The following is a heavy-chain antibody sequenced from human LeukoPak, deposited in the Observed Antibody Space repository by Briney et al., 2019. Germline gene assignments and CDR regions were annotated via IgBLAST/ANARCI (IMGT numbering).Heavy chain of an antibody. CDR1: GGSFSGYY. Sequence: SETLSLTCAVYGGSFSGYYWSWIRQPPGKGLEWIGEINHSGSTNYDPSLKSRVTISVDTSKNQFSLKLSSVTAADTAVYYCANNPKYCSGGSCYSRALNWGQGTLVTVSS. CDR3: ANNPKYCSGGSCYSRALN. CDR2: INHSGST. V-gene: IGHV4-34*01. D-gene: IGHD2-15*01. J-gene: IGHJ4*02.